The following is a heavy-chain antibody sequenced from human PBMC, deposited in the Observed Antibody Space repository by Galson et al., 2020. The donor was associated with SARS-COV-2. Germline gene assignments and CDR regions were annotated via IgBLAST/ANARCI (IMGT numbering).Heavy chain of an antibody. J-gene: IGHJ3*02. CDR3: AKEEGPWEGPEGAFDI. V-gene: IGHV3-23*01. D-gene: IGHD1-26*01. CDR1: GLTFSNYA. CDR2: ISGSGGST. Sequence: GGSLRLSCAASGLTFSNYAMNWVRQAPGKGLEWVTGISGSGGSTYYADSVKGRFTISRDNFKNTLSLQMNSLRAEDTAIYYCAKEEGPWEGPEGAFDIWGQGTMLTVSS.